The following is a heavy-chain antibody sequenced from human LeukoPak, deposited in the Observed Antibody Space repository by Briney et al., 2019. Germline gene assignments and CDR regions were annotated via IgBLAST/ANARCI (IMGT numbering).Heavy chain of an antibody. Sequence: PSETLSLTCAVYGGSFSGYYWSWIRQPPGKGLEWIGEINHSGSTNYNPSLKSRVTISVDTSKNQFSLKLSSVTAADTAVYYCARSSGYDSFCDYWGRGTLVTVSS. CDR3: ARSSGYDSFCDY. J-gene: IGHJ4*02. D-gene: IGHD5-12*01. V-gene: IGHV4-34*01. CDR1: GGSFSGYY. CDR2: INHSGST.